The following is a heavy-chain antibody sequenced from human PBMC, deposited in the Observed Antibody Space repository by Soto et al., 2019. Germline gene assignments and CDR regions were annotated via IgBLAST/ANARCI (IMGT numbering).Heavy chain of an antibody. CDR1: GDSITSSIYY. D-gene: IGHD6-19*01. CDR2: IYYSGST. Sequence: QLQLQESGPGLVKPSDTLSLTCTVSGDSITSSIYYWGWVRQPPGKGLEWIGTIYYSGSTYYNPSLKSRVTISVDTSNNQFSLNLRSVTAADTAVYYCARRASIGWYFDYWGQGTLVTVSS. CDR3: ARRASIGWYFDY. J-gene: IGHJ4*02. V-gene: IGHV4-39*01.